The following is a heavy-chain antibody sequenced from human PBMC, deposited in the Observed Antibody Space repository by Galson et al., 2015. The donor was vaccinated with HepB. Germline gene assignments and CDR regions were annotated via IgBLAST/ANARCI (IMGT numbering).Heavy chain of an antibody. D-gene: IGHD2-21*01. Sequence: SLRLSCAASGFAFSSYGMSWVRQAPGQGLEGVSVLSGSGKSTYYADSVKGRFTISRDNAKNTLYLQMNSLRADDTAVYYCAKGLTGIVVVIALDYWGQGTLVTVSS. CDR2: LSGSGKST. CDR3: AKGLTGIVVVIALDY. V-gene: IGHV3-23*01. CDR1: GFAFSSYG. J-gene: IGHJ4*02.